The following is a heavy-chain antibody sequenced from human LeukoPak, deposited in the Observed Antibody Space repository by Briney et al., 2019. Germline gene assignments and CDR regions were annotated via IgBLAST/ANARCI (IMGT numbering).Heavy chain of an antibody. CDR3: ARPLNGYCSSTSCDGFDY. CDR2: IYPGDSDT. V-gene: IGHV5-51*01. Sequence: KIGESLKISCKGSGYSFTSYWIGWVRQMPGKGLEWMGIIYPGDSDTRYSPSFQGQVTFSADKSISTAYLQWSSLKASDTAMYYCARPLNGYCSSTSCDGFDYWGQGTLVTVSS. D-gene: IGHD2-2*03. J-gene: IGHJ4*02. CDR1: GYSFTSYW.